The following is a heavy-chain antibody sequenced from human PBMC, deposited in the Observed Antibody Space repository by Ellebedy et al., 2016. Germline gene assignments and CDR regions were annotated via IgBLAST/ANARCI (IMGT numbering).Heavy chain of an antibody. V-gene: IGHV4-59*01. CDR1: GGSNSSSS. J-gene: IGHJ5*02. CDR2: IHNSGST. Sequence: GSLRLSCSVSGGSNSSSSWSWIRQHPGKGLEWIGYIHNSGSTNYNPSLKSRVTISVDTSKNQFSLNLSSVTAADTAVYYCARVRISMIWGDFPLPLFDPWGQGTLVTVSS. D-gene: IGHD3-10*01. CDR3: ARVRISMIWGDFPLPLFDP.